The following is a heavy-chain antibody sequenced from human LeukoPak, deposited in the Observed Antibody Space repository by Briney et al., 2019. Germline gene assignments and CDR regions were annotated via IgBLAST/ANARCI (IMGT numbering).Heavy chain of an antibody. CDR2: ISSNGGST. J-gene: IGHJ4*02. Sequence: GGSLRLSCAASGFTFSSYAMHWVRQAPGKGLEYVSAISSNGGSTYYANSVKGRFTISRDNSKNTLYLQMGSLRAEDMAVYYCARSIRGELLGGSDYFDYWGQGTLVTVSS. CDR1: GFTFSSYA. V-gene: IGHV3-64*01. D-gene: IGHD1-26*01. CDR3: ARSIRGELLGGSDYFDY.